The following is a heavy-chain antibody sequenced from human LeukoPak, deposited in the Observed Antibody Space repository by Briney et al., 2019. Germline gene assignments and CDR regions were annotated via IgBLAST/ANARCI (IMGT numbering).Heavy chain of an antibody. D-gene: IGHD1-1*01. CDR2: IKEDGSEK. V-gene: IGHV3-7*03. Sequence: GGSLRLSCAASGFTFSTYWMSWVRQAPGKGLEWVANIKEDGSEKYYVDSVKGRFTISRDNSKNSLFVQMNSLRAEDTAVYFCAKSRSGSANWALQIFDNWGQGTLVTV. J-gene: IGHJ4*02. CDR3: AKSRSGSANWALQIFDN. CDR1: GFTFSTYW.